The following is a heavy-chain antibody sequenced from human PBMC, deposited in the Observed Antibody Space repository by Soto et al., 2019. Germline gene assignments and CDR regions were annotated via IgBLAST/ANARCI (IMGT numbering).Heavy chain of an antibody. CDR3: AAVGRGDYGDHRFEP. CDR1: GFTFTSSA. D-gene: IGHD4-17*01. CDR2: IVVGSGNT. V-gene: IGHV1-58*02. J-gene: IGHJ5*02. Sequence: QMQLVQSGPEVKKPGTSVKVSCKASGFTFTSSAMQWVRQARGQRLEWIGWIVVGSGNTNYAQKVQERVTITRDMSTSTDYMELSSLRSEDTAVYYRAAVGRGDYGDHRFEPWGQGTLVTVSS.